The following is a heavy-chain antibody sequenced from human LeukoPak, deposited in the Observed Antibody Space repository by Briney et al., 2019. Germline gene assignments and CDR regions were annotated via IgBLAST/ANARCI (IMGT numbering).Heavy chain of an antibody. CDR1: GGTFSSYA. D-gene: IGHD3-22*01. J-gene: IGHJ4*02. Sequence: ASVKVSCKASGGTFSSYAISWVRQATGQGLEWMGWMNPNSGNTGYAQKFQGRVTMTRNTSISTAYMELSSLRSEDTAVYYCLVRRIDKVVIFDYWGQGTLVTVSS. CDR2: MNPNSGNT. CDR3: LVRRIDKVVIFDY. V-gene: IGHV1-8*02.